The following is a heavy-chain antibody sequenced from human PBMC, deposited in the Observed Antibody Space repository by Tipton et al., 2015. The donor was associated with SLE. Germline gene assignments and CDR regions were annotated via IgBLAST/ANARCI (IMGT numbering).Heavy chain of an antibody. D-gene: IGHD5-24*01. V-gene: IGHV3-30*04. CDR3: ARDLSQFAADY. CDR1: GFTFSICT. Sequence: SLRLSCAASGFTFSICTMHWVRQAPGKGLEWVAVISNDGNNQYYADSVKGRFTISRDNSKNTLSLQMNSLRAEDTAVYYCARDLSQFAADYWGQGTSVTVSP. J-gene: IGHJ4*02. CDR2: ISNDGNNQ.